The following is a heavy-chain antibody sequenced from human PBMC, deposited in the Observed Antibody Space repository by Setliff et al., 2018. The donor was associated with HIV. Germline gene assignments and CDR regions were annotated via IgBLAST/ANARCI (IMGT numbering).Heavy chain of an antibody. J-gene: IGHJ1*01. CDR1: RGSINSDDYY. CDR3: ARVSRGWYLGAEVAEYFDH. CDR2: IYYSGSD. Sequence: SETLSLTCTVSRGSINSDDYYWGWIRQPPGQGLELIGYIYYSGSDTYNPSLKSRVTISIDTSKNQFSLKLTSVTAADSATYYCARVSRGWYLGAEVAEYFDHWGQGTLVTVSS. D-gene: IGHD6-19*01. V-gene: IGHV4-61*08.